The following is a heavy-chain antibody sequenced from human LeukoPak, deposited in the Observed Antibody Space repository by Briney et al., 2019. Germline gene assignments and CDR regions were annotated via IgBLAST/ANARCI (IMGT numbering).Heavy chain of an antibody. Sequence: GGSLRLSCAASGFTFSNFWMHWVRQAPGKGLVWVSRINYDGSSTSYADSVKGRFTISRDNAKNTLYLQMNSLRAEDTAVYYCARISSGWYRDTFDIRGQGTMVTVSS. V-gene: IGHV3-74*01. CDR3: ARISSGWYRDTFDI. CDR1: GFTFSNFW. J-gene: IGHJ3*02. D-gene: IGHD6-19*01. CDR2: INYDGSST.